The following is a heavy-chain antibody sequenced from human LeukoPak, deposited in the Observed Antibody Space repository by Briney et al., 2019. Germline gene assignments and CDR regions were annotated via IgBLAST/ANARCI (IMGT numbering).Heavy chain of an antibody. D-gene: IGHD6-13*01. CDR1: GGTFSSYA. Sequence: SVKVSFTASGGTFSSYAISWVRQAPGRGLEWMGGIIPIFGTANYAQKFQGRVTITADESTSTAYMELSSLRSEDTAVYYCVRRTYSYAFDIWGQGTMVTVSS. J-gene: IGHJ3*02. CDR3: VRRTYSYAFDI. V-gene: IGHV1-69*13. CDR2: IIPIFGTA.